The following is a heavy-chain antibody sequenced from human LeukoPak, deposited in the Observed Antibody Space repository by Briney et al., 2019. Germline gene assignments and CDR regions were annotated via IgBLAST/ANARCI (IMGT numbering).Heavy chain of an antibody. CDR2: INHSGST. V-gene: IGHV4-34*01. CDR1: SGSFSGYY. J-gene: IGHJ4*02. D-gene: IGHD2-15*01. Sequence: PSETLSLTCAVYSGSFSGYYWSWIRQPPGKGLEWIWEINHSGSTNYNPSPKSRVTISVDTSKNQFSLKLSSVTAADTAVYYCARGGYCSGGSCYSGGYYFDYWGQGTLVTVSS. CDR3: ARGGYCSGGSCYSGGYYFDY.